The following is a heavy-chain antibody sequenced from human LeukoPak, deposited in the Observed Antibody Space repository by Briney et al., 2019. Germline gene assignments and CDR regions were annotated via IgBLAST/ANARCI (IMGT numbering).Heavy chain of an antibody. D-gene: IGHD3-10*01. V-gene: IGHV1-46*01. CDR2: INPSGGST. CDR1: GYTFTAYF. J-gene: IGHJ5*02. CDR3: ARDGSGSYSNWFDP. Sequence: GASVTVSFVASGYTFTAYFFHWVRQAPGQGGEGLGIINPSGGSTNYTQKFQGRVTITADESRSTDYMERSRQRAGERDVYYCARDGSGSYSNWFDPWGQGTLVTVPS.